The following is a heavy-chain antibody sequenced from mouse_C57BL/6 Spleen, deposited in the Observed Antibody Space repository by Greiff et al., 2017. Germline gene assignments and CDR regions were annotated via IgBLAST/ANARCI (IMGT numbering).Heavy chain of an antibody. V-gene: IGHV2-2*01. CDR2: IWSGGST. J-gene: IGHJ4*01. CDR1: GFSLTSYG. CDR3: TRSPSSYSMDD. Sequence: VKVVESGPGLVQPSQSLSITCTVSGFSLTSYGVHWVRQSPGKGLEWLGVIWSGGSTDYNAAFISRLSISKDNSTSQVFFKMNSLQSDDTAIYYYTRSPSSYSMDDCCQRTSFPVSS.